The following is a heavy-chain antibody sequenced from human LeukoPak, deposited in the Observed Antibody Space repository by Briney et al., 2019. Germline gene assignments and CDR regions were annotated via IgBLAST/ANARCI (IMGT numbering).Heavy chain of an antibody. Sequence: GASVKVSCKASGYTFTGYYMHWVRQAPGQGLEWMGWINPNSGGTNYAQKFQGWVTMTRDTSISTAYMELSRLRSDDTAVYYCARSLGYCSSTSCPPEILYAMDVWGKGTTVTVSS. D-gene: IGHD2-2*01. J-gene: IGHJ6*04. V-gene: IGHV1-2*04. CDR1: GYTFTGYY. CDR3: ARSLGYCSSTSCPPEILYAMDV. CDR2: INPNSGGT.